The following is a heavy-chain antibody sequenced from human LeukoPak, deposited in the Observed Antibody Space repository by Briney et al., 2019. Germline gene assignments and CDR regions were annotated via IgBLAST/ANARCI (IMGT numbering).Heavy chain of an antibody. V-gene: IGHV3-66*01. CDR2: IYSGGTT. CDR3: ARAGYYDSSGNTGA. D-gene: IGHD3-22*01. Sequence: GSLRPFLGTPGFHGRSKYQSWVPQAPREGVGWVLDIYSGGTTYYAESVKGRFTISRDNSKNTLYLQMNSLRAEDTAVYYCARAGYYDSSGNTGAWGQGTLVTVSS. J-gene: IGHJ5*02. CDR1: GFHGRSKY.